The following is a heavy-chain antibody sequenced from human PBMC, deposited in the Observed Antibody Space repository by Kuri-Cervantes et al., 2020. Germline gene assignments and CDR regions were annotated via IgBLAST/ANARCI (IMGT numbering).Heavy chain of an antibody. Sequence: SETLSLTCTVSGGSVSSGSYYWSWIRQPPGKGLEWIGYIYYSGSTNYNPSPKSRVTISVDTSKNQFSLKLSSVTAADTAVYYCASITPPIPMDDAFDIWGQGTMVTVSS. J-gene: IGHJ3*02. CDR2: IYYSGST. CDR1: GGSVSSGSYY. CDR3: ASITPPIPMDDAFDI. D-gene: IGHD3-10*01. V-gene: IGHV4-61*01.